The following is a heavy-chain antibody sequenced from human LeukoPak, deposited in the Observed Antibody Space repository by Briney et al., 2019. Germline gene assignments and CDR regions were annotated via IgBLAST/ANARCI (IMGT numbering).Heavy chain of an antibody. Sequence: SVKVSCKASGGTFSSYAISWVRQAPGQGLEWMGGIIPIFGTANYAQKFQGRVTITADESTSTAYMELSSLRSEDTAVYYCARGRVDTAMVFGYWGQGTLVTVSS. J-gene: IGHJ4*02. V-gene: IGHV1-69*13. CDR2: IIPIFGTA. D-gene: IGHD5-18*01. CDR1: GGTFSSYA. CDR3: ARGRVDTAMVFGY.